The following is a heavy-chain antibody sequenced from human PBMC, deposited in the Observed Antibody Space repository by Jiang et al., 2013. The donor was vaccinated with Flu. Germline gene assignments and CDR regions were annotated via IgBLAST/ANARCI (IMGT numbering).Heavy chain of an antibody. J-gene: IGHJ6*02. CDR1: GGTFSSYA. CDR2: IIPIFGTA. CDR3: ARDRGSGSYYRHGLRSMDV. V-gene: IGHV1-69*01. D-gene: IGHD1-26*01. Sequence: SGAEVKKPGSSVKVSCKASGGTFSSYAISWVRQAPGQGLEWMGGIIPIFGTANYAQKFQGRVTITADESTSTAYMELSSLRSEDTAVYYCARDRGSGSYYRHGLRSMDVWGQGDHGSPSP.